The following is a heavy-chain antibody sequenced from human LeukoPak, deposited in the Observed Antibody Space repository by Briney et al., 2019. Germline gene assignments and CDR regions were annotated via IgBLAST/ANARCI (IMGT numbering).Heavy chain of an antibody. V-gene: IGHV4-4*07. D-gene: IGHD3-10*01. J-gene: IGHJ4*02. Sequence: SETLSLTCTVSGGSTSSYYWSWIRQPAGKGLEWLGRIYTSGSTNYNPSLKSRVTMSVDTSKNQFSLKLSSVTAADTAVYYCARSRGGSGIPDYFDYWGQGTLVTVSS. CDR2: IYTSGST. CDR1: GGSTSSYY. CDR3: ARSRGGSGIPDYFDY.